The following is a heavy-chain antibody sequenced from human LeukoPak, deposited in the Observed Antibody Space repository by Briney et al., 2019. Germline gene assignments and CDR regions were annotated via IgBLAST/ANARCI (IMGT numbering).Heavy chain of an antibody. CDR2: ISSRGSYT. J-gene: IGHJ3*02. CDR3: ARIDAFDI. CDR1: GFTFSKYN. V-gene: IGHV3-21*01. Sequence: GGSLRLSCAASGFTFSKYNMNWVRQAPGKGLEWVSYISSRGSYTYYADSVKGRFTISRDNAKNRLYLQMTSLRAEDTAVYYCARIDAFDIWGQGTMVTVSS.